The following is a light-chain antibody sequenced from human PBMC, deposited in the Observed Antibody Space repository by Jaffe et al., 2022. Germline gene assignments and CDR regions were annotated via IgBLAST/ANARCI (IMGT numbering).Light chain of an antibody. CDR3: NSYKGSNNWV. Sequence: QSALTQPPSASGSPGESVTISCTGTISDVGAYNYISWYQQHPGKAPKLMIYEVTKRPSGVPDRFSGSKSGNTASLTVSGLQVEDEADYYCNSYKGSNNWVFGGGTKLTVL. V-gene: IGLV2-8*01. J-gene: IGLJ3*02. CDR1: ISDVGAYNY. CDR2: EVT.